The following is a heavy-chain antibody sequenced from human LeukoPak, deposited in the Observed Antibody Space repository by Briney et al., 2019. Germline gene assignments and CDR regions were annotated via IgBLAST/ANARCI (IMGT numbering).Heavy chain of an antibody. CDR2: ISAYNGNT. J-gene: IGHJ4*02. CDR1: GYTFTSYG. Sequence: EASVKVSCKASGYTFTSYGISWVRQAPGQGLEWMGWISAYNGNTNYAQKLQGRVTMTTDTSTSTAYMELRSLRSDDTAVYCCARDLGYYGSGSYYLDYWGQGTLVTVSS. CDR3: ARDLGYYGSGSYYLDY. V-gene: IGHV1-18*01. D-gene: IGHD3-10*01.